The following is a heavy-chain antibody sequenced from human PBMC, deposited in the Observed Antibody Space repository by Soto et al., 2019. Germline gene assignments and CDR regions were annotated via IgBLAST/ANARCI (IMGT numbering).Heavy chain of an antibody. CDR3: ATQSRNWGWGAFDV. J-gene: IGHJ3*01. D-gene: IGHD3-16*01. V-gene: IGHV4-38-2*01. CDR2: AYHNGNA. CDR1: GYAISSGYY. Sequence: SETLSLTCDVTGYAISSGYYWGWIRQPPGKGLEWIGSAYHNGNANYNPSLESRVAISIDTSKNQFSLDLTSVTAADTAVYYCATQSRNWGWGAFDVWGQGTMVTVSS.